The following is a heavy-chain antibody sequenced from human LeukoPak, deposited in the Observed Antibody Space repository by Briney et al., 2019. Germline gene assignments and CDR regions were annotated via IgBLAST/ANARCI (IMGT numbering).Heavy chain of an antibody. CDR2: MNPNSGNT. CDR1: GYTFTSYD. Sequence: GASVKVSCKASGYTFTSYDINWVRQATGQGLEWMGWMNPNSGNTGYAQKFQGRVTMTRNTSISTAYMELSSLRSEDTAVYYCARTAYYDILTGYYNYYYYYYMDVWGKGTTVTISS. V-gene: IGHV1-8*01. D-gene: IGHD3-9*01. CDR3: ARTAYYDILTGYYNYYYYYYMDV. J-gene: IGHJ6*03.